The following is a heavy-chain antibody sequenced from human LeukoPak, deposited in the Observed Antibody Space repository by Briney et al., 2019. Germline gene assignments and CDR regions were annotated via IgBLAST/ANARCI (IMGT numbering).Heavy chain of an antibody. CDR3: AKDMHSSPHYYMDV. D-gene: IGHD6-13*01. CDR1: GFTFDDYA. J-gene: IGHJ6*03. CDR2: ISWDGGGT. V-gene: IGHV3-43D*03. Sequence: PGGSLRLSCAASGFTFDDYAMHWVRQAPGKGLEWVSLISWDGGGTYYADSVKGRFTISRDNSKNSLYLQMNSLRAEDTALYYCAKDMHSSPHYYMDVWGKGTTATVSS.